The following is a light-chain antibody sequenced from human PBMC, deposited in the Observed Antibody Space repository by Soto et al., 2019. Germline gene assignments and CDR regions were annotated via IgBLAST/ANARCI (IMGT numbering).Light chain of an antibody. V-gene: IGKV1-5*03. CDR2: RAS. CDR1: QTINKW. CDR3: QQYNSHWLS. Sequence: DVQMTQSPSTLSASLGDRVTITCRASQTINKWLAWYQQKPGKAPKLLIHRASILESEVPSRFSGSGSETEFTLTISGLQPDDSATYYCQQYNSHWLSLGGGTKVEIK. J-gene: IGKJ4*01.